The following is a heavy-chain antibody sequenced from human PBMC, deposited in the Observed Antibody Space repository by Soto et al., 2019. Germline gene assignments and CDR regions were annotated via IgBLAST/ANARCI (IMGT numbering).Heavy chain of an antibody. CDR3: ARLRIATNNYKWFDP. D-gene: IGHD2-21*01. V-gene: IGHV4-31*03. J-gene: IGHJ5*02. Sequence: TLYLTCSVSIAALNSGNYYWSGIRQVPGKGLEWIGHIYVTGAVDYNPSLRDRITISQDTSERQFSLNLRLVTAADTAVYYCARLRIATNNYKWFDPWGQGTLVTVSS. CDR2: IYVTGAV. CDR1: IAALNSGNYY.